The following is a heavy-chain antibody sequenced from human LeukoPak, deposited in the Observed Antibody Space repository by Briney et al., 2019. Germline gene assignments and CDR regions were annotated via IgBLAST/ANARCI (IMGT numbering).Heavy chain of an antibody. D-gene: IGHD6-19*01. Sequence: GGSLRLSCAASGFTFSSYAMSWVRQAPGKGLEWVSSISSSSSYIYYADSVKGRFTISRDNAKNSLYLQMNSLRAEDTAVYYCARDLPGTAVAGPHTSFDYWGQGTLVTVSS. V-gene: IGHV3-21*01. CDR3: ARDLPGTAVAGPHTSFDY. J-gene: IGHJ4*02. CDR2: ISSSSSYI. CDR1: GFTFSSYA.